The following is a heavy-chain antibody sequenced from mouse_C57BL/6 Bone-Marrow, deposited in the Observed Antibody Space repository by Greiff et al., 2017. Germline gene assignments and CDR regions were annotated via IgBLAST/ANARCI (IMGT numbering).Heavy chain of an antibody. D-gene: IGHD2-4*01. CDR2: IRNKANGYTT. Sequence: EVHLVESGGGLVQPGGSLSLSCAASGFTFTDYYMSWVRQPPGKALEWLGFIRNKANGYTTEYSASVKGRFTISRDNSQSILYLQMNALRAEDSATYYCARLLRPYAMDYWGQGTSVTVSS. CDR1: GFTFTDYY. J-gene: IGHJ4*01. CDR3: ARLLRPYAMDY. V-gene: IGHV7-3*01.